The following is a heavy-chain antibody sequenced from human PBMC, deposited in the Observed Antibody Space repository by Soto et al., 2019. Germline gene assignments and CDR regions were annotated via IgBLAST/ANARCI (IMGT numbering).Heavy chain of an antibody. CDR3: ARAPPGYYDSSGYYLDV. D-gene: IGHD3-22*01. CDR2: IYYSGST. J-gene: IGHJ6*02. Sequence: SETLSLTCTVSGGSISSYYWSRIRQPPGKGLEWVGYIYYSGSTNYNPSLKSRVTISVDTSKNQFSLKLSSVTAADTAVYYCARAPPGYYDSSGYYLDVWGHGTTVTVSS. V-gene: IGHV4-59*01. CDR1: GGSISSYY.